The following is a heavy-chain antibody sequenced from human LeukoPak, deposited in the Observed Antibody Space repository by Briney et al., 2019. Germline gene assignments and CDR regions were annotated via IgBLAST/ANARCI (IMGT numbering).Heavy chain of an antibody. J-gene: IGHJ4*02. Sequence: QTLSLTCVISGDSVSSNSAAWNWIRQSPSRGLEWLGRTYYRSKWYYHYAVSMKSRITVNPDSSKNQFSLQLNSVTPEDTAVYYCARTRDLGPDYWGQGTLVTVSS. CDR1: GDSVSSNSAA. D-gene: IGHD1-26*01. CDR2: TYYRSKWYY. CDR3: ARTRDLGPDY. V-gene: IGHV6-1*01.